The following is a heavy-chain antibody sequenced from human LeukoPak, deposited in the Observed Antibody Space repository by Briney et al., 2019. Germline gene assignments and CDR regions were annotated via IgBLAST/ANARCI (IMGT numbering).Heavy chain of an antibody. CDR3: ARVVVVVPAAMAYYYMDV. D-gene: IGHD2-2*01. CDR1: GGSISSRSYY. Sequence: SETLSLTCTVSGGSISSRSYYWGWIRQPPGTGLEWIGSIYYSGSTYYNPSLKSRVTISVDTSKNQFSLKLSSVTAADTAVYYCARVVVVVPAAMAYYYMDVWGKGTTVTVSS. J-gene: IGHJ6*03. CDR2: IYYSGST. V-gene: IGHV4-39*07.